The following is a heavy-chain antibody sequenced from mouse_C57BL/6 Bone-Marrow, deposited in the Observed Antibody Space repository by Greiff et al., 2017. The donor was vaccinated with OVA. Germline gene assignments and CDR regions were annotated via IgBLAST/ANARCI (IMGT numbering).Heavy chain of an antibody. CDR3: ARFDSWYFDV. V-gene: IGHV1-64*01. CDR1: GYTFTSYW. J-gene: IGHJ1*03. CDR2: IHPNSGST. D-gene: IGHD2-4*01. Sequence: QVQLQQSGAELVKPGASVKLSCKASGYTFTSYWMHWVKQRPGQGLEWIGMIHPNSGSTNYNEKFKSKATLTVDKSSSTAYMQLSSLTSEDSAVYYCARFDSWYFDVWGTGTTVTVSS.